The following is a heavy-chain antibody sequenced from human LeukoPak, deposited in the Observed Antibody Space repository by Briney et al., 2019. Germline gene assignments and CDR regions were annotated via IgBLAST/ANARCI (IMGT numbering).Heavy chain of an antibody. D-gene: IGHD3-9*01. CDR2: IYYSGST. CDR3: ARLTGYSSEGWFDP. J-gene: IGHJ5*02. Sequence: SETLSLTCTVSGGSISSYYWSWIRQPPGKGLEWIGYIYYSGSTNYNPSLKNRVTISVDTSKNQFSLKLRSVTAADTAVYYCARLTGYSSEGWFDPWGQGTLVTVPS. CDR1: GGSISSYY. V-gene: IGHV4-59*01.